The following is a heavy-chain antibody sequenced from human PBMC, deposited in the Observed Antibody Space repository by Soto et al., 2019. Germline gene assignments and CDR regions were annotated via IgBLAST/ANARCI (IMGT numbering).Heavy chain of an antibody. CDR1: GLTFSSYG. CDR3: VSRSDGFDY. V-gene: IGHV3-33*01. CDR2: IWSDGSNK. Sequence: QVQLVESGGGVVQPGRSLRLSCAVSGLTFSSYGMHWVRQAPGKGLEWVAVIWSDGSNKNYAISVKGRFTISRDNSKNTLWLQMNSLRADDTAVYYCVSRSDGFDYWGQGTLVTVSS. J-gene: IGHJ4*02.